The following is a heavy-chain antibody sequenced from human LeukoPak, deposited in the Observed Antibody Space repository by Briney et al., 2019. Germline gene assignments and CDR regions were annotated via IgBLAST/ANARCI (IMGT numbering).Heavy chain of an antibody. J-gene: IGHJ4*02. D-gene: IGHD3-10*01. V-gene: IGHV1-2*02. Sequence: EASVKVSCKASGYTFTGYYMHWVRQAPGQGLEWMGWINPNSGGTNYAQKFQGRVTMTRDTSISTAYMELSRLRSDDTAVYYCAKLWSGGRAGQGVLWSRYYFDYWGQGTLVTVSS. CDR2: INPNSGGT. CDR1: GYTFTGYY. CDR3: AKLWSGGRAGQGVLWSRYYFDY.